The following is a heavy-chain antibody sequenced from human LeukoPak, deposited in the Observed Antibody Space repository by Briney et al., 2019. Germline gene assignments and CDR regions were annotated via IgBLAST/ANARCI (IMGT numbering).Heavy chain of an antibody. V-gene: IGHV1-46*01. Sequence: ASVKVSCKASGYTFTSYYMHWVRQAPGQGLEWMGIINPSGGSTSYAQKFQGRVTMTRDMSTSTVYMELSSLRSDDTAVYYCARQGDSSSWYRDYYYYYMDVWGKGTTVTISS. CDR2: INPSGGST. J-gene: IGHJ6*03. D-gene: IGHD6-13*01. CDR1: GYTFTSYY. CDR3: ARQGDSSSWYRDYYYYYMDV.